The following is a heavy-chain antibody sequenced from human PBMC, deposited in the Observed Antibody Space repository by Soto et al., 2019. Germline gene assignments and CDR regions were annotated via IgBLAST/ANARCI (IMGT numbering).Heavy chain of an antibody. CDR1: GFTFSNYW. Sequence: EVQLVESGGGLVQPGGSLRLSCAASGFTFSNYWMHWVRQVPGKGLVWVSRISNDERTTNYAESVKGRFTISRDNAKNTLYLQVSSLRAEDTAVYYCARSSYISGIYRAYALDIWGQGTMVTVSS. CDR3: ARSSYISGIYRAYALDI. D-gene: IGHD3-16*02. J-gene: IGHJ3*02. CDR2: ISNDERTT. V-gene: IGHV3-74*01.